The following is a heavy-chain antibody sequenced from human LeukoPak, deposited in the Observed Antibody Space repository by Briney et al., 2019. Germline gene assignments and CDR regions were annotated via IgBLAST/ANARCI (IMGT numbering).Heavy chain of an antibody. CDR2: INHSGST. CDR1: GGSFSGYY. V-gene: IGHV4-34*01. CDR3: ARSTEIETVTTCDY. J-gene: IGHJ4*02. D-gene: IGHD4-17*01. Sequence: SETLSLTCAVYGGSFSGYYWSWIRQPPGKGLEWIGEINHSGSTNYNPSLKSRVTISVDTSKNQFSLKLSSVTAADTAVYYCARSTEIETVTTCDYWAREPWSPSPQ.